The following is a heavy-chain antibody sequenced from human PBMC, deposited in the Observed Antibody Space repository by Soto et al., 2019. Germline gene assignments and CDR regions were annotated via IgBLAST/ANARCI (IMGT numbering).Heavy chain of an antibody. V-gene: IGHV3-7*01. CDR2: IKEDGSEK. CDR3: ARDKGSFTTSSLGPIY. Sequence: GGSLRLSCATSGFIFKTYWMSWVRQAPGKGLEWVASIKEDGSEKLYVDSMRGRFTISRDNAKNSLYLQIDSLRVEDTALYYCARDKGSFTTSSLGPIYWGQGTLVTVSS. CDR1: GFIFKTYW. D-gene: IGHD6-6*01. J-gene: IGHJ4*02.